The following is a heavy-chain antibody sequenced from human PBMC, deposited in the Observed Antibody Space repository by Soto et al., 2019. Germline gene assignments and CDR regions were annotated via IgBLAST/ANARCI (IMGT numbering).Heavy chain of an antibody. D-gene: IGHD1-20*01. CDR3: VGEIGITIYFDS. V-gene: IGHV1-46*03. J-gene: IGHJ4*02. CDR1: GYTFTTYH. Sequence: QVQLVQSGAEVKKPGDSVKVSCQASGYTFTTYHVHWVRQAPGQGLEWMGVINPSGTWTLYTQKSQGRVTMTRDTSTNTVYMEMYSLASAAAAVYYCVGEIGITIYFDSWGQGTLVTVSS. CDR2: INPSGTWT.